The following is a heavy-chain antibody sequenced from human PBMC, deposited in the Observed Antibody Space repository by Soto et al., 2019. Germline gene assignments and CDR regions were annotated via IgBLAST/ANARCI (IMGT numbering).Heavy chain of an antibody. Sequence: PVGSLRLSCAASGFTFSSYGMHWVRQAPGKGLEWVAVIWYDGSNKYYADSVKGRFTISRDNSKNTLYLQMNSLRAEDTAVYYCARDGYSSSLDYWGQGTLVTVSS. CDR1: GFTFSSYG. J-gene: IGHJ4*02. CDR3: ARDGYSSSLDY. D-gene: IGHD6-6*01. CDR2: IWYDGSNK. V-gene: IGHV3-33*01.